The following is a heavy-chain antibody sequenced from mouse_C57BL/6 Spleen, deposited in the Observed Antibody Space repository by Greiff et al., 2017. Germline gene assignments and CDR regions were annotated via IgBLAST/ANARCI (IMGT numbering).Heavy chain of an antibody. CDR3: ARWNATVVAPDY. Sequence: EVQLQESGPELVKPGASVKIPCKASGYTFTDYNMDWVKQSHGKSLEWIGDINPNNGGTIYNQKFKGKATLTVDKSSSTAYMELRSLTSEDTAVYYCARWNATVVAPDYWGQGTTLTVSS. CDR1: GYTFTDYN. J-gene: IGHJ2*01. CDR2: INPNNGGT. D-gene: IGHD1-1*01. V-gene: IGHV1-18*01.